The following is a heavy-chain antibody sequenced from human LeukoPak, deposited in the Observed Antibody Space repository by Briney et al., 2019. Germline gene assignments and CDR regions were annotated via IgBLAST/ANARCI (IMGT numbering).Heavy chain of an antibody. CDR2: IYRNDDK. D-gene: IGHD4-17*01. V-gene: IGHV2-5*01. CDR3: AHRLGGDYLRHNWFDP. Sequence: SGPTLVNPTQTLTLTCTFSGFSLSTSGVGVGWIRQPPGKALEWLALIYRNDDKRYSPSLKSRLTITKDTSKNQVVLTMTNMDPVDTATYYCAHRLGGDYLRHNWFDPWGQGTLVTVSS. J-gene: IGHJ5*02. CDR1: GFSLSTSGVG.